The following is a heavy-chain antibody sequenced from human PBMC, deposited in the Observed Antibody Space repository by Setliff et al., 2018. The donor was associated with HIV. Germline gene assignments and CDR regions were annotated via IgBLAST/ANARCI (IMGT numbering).Heavy chain of an antibody. J-gene: IGHJ3*02. Sequence: GGSLRLSCTASGFTFGDYAMSWVRQAPGKGLEWVGFIRSKAYGGTTEYAASVKGRFTISRDDSKSIAYLQMNSLRAEDTAVYYCAKHFLLWSNAFHIWGQGTMVTVS. CDR1: GFTFGDYA. CDR2: IRSKAYGGTT. V-gene: IGHV3-49*04. D-gene: IGHD2-21*01. CDR3: AKHFLLWSNAFHI.